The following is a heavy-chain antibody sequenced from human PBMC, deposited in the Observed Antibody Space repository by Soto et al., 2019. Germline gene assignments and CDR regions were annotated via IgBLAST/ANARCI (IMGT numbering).Heavy chain of an antibody. CDR2: IYYSGST. CDR1: GDSISSYY. D-gene: IGHD3-22*01. V-gene: IGHV4-59*01. J-gene: IGHJ4*02. Sequence: QVQLQESGPGLVKPSETLSLTCTVSGDSISSYYWSWIRQPPGKGLEWIGYIYYSGSTNYNPSLXSXVXIXXDTSKNHFSLKLSSVTAADTAVYYCARSRGGYFYYWGQGTLVTVSS. CDR3: ARSRGGYFYY.